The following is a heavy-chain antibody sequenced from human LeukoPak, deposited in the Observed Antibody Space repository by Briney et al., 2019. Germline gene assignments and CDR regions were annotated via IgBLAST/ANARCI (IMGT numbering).Heavy chain of an antibody. J-gene: IGHJ4*02. Sequence: PGGSLRLSCAASGFTFSNHGMHWVRQAPGKGLEWVAVISFDGSNKYYADSVKGRFTISRDNSKNTLFLQMNSLRAVDTAVYYCAKDGILWSSRLGYFDYWGQGTLVTVSS. CDR3: AKDGILWSSRLGYFDY. CDR2: ISFDGSNK. CDR1: GFTFSNHG. V-gene: IGHV3-30*18. D-gene: IGHD2-21*01.